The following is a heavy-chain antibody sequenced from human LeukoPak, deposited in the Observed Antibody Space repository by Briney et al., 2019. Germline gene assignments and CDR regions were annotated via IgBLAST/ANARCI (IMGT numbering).Heavy chain of an antibody. V-gene: IGHV4-34*01. CDR2: INHSGST. J-gene: IGHJ4*02. D-gene: IGHD1-26*01. Sequence: KPSETLSLTCAVYGGSFSGYYWSWIRQPPGKGLEWIGEINHSGSTNYNPSLKSRIAISVDTSKNHFSLKMRSVTAADTAVYYCARRSDSGSDDGEDYFDNWGQGTLVTVSS. CDR3: ARRSDSGSDDGEDYFDN. CDR1: GGSFSGYY.